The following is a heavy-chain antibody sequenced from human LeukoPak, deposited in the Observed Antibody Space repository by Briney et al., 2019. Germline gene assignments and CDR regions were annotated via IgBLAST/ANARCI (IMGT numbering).Heavy chain of an antibody. V-gene: IGHV1-46*01. J-gene: IGHJ5*02. CDR2: INPSGGST. D-gene: IGHD2-21*02. Sequence: ASVKVSCKASGYTFTSYYMHWVRQAPGQGLEWMGIINPSGGSTSYAQKFQGRVTMTRDMSTSTVYMELSSLRSEDTAVYYCARVGRGYCGGDCWFDPWGQGTLATVSS. CDR3: ARVGRGYCGGDCWFDP. CDR1: GYTFTSYY.